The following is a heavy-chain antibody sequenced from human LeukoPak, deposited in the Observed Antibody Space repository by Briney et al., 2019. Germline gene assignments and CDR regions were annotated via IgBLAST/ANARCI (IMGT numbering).Heavy chain of an antibody. CDR2: IGVRT. Sequence: GGSLRLSCAASGFSITDWPLSWVRQAPGEGLEWVSAIGVRTHYADSVKGRFTISRDGSKNTLYLQMNSLTVEDTAIYFCAAGHQKSLEGYWGQGTLVSVAS. V-gene: IGHV3-23*01. CDR1: GFSITDWP. D-gene: IGHD1-1*01. J-gene: IGHJ4*02. CDR3: AAGHQKSLEGY.